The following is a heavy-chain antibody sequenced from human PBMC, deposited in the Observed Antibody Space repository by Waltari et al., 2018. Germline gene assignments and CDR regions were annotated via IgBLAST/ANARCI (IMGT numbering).Heavy chain of an antibody. CDR3: VGWNDPINS. D-gene: IGHD1-1*01. CDR2: IGPDGSDK. V-gene: IGHV3-7*01. Sequence: EAQLVQSGGSLVQPGGSLTLSCAASAFTLSRFWMTWIRQAPGKGLQWVAHIGPDGSDKYYVDSVKGRFTISRDNAENSLLLQMSSLRVEDTALYYCVGWNDPINSWGQGTLVAVSS. J-gene: IGHJ4*02. CDR1: AFTLSRFW.